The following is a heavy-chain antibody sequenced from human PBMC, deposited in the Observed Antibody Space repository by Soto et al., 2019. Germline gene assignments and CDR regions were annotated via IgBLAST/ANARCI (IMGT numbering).Heavy chain of an antibody. CDR3: AKDHGGNSNTFDY. CDR1: GFTFSSYA. V-gene: IGHV3-23*01. CDR2: ISGSGGST. Sequence: EVQLLESGGGLVQPGGSLRLSCAASGFTFSSYAMSWVRQAPGKGLEWVSAISGSGGSTYYADSVKGRFTISRDNSKNTLYLQMNSLRAEDTAVFYCAKDHGGNSNTFDYWGQGTLVTVSS. D-gene: IGHD2-21*02. J-gene: IGHJ4*02.